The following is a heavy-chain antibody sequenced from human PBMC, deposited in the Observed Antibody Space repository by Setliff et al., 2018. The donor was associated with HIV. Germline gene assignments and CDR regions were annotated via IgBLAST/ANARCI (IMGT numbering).Heavy chain of an antibody. V-gene: IGHV1-69*13. Sequence: SVKVSCKTSGVSFSSYAISWVRQAPGQGLEWMGEIIPMFGATNYAQKFQGRVTITADESTNTAYMELSSLRSEDTAVYYCARDPFPSTNYYDSSMYPFAQFFQHWGQGTPVTVSS. CDR2: IIPMFGAT. CDR1: GVSFSSYA. CDR3: ARDPFPSTNYYDSSMYPFAQFFQH. J-gene: IGHJ1*01. D-gene: IGHD3-22*01.